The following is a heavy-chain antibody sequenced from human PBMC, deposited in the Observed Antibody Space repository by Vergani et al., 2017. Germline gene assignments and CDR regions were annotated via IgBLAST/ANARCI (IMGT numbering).Heavy chain of an antibody. D-gene: IGHD6-13*01. CDR2: ISAYNGNT. V-gene: IGHV1-18*01. CDR3: ASESDPIAAAGNPPFFDY. CDR1: GYTFTSYG. Sequence: QVQLVQSGAEVKKPGASVKVSCKASGYTFTSYGISWVRQAPGQGLEWMGWISAYNGNTNYAQKLQGRVTMTTDTSTSTAYMELRSLRSEDTAAYYCASESDPIAAAGNPPFFDYWGQGTLVTVSS. J-gene: IGHJ4*02.